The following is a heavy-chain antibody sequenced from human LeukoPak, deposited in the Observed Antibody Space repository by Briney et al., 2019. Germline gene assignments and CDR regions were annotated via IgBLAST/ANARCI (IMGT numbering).Heavy chain of an antibody. J-gene: IGHJ4*02. CDR1: GFTFSSFA. Sequence: GGSLRLSCAASGFTFSSFAMHWVRQAPGKGLEYLSAIYSDGSRTYYADSVKGRFSISRDNSKNTLYFEMSSLRVEDTAVYYCVKSPGSGWPVWGQGTLLTVSS. CDR3: VKSPGSGWPV. D-gene: IGHD6-19*01. V-gene: IGHV3-64D*06. CDR2: IYSDGSRT.